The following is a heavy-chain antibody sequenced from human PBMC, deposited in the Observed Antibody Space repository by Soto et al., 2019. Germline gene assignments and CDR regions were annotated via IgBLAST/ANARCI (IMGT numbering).Heavy chain of an antibody. CDR2: ISNDVSNE. D-gene: IGHD3-10*01. Sequence: GGSLRLSCAVSGFTFRWFVMNWVRQAPGKWLEVVARISNDVSNEYYVDSVKGRFTICRDNSKNTLYLQMDRLRAEDTAVYYCAKGEVRGIIPSYFDYWGLGTLVTVSS. CDR1: GFTFRWFV. V-gene: IGHV3-30*18. J-gene: IGHJ4*02. CDR3: AKGEVRGIIPSYFDY.